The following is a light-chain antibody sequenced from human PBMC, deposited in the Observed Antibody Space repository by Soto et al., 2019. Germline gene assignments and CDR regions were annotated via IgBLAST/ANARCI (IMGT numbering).Light chain of an antibody. Sequence: EIVMTQSPATLSVSPGERATLSCWANQSVTTNLAWYQQRPGQAPRLLIYDASTRAPDIPARFSGSGSGAEFTLTIHSLQSEDVGVYYCHQYNIGHSFGQGTKVKI. J-gene: IGKJ1*01. CDR1: QSVTTN. CDR3: HQYNIGHS. CDR2: DAS. V-gene: IGKV3-15*01.